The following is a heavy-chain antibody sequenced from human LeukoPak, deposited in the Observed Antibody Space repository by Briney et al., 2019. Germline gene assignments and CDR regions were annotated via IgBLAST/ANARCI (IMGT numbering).Heavy chain of an antibody. CDR2: TYYRSKWFI. CDR3: TRSDCSSGRCPGFDN. Sequence: SQTLSLTCGISGDSVSSNSAAWNWIRQSPSRGLEWLGRTYYRSKWFINYAPFVKSRIIINPDTPKNQVSLQLNSVTPENTAVYYCTRSDCSSGRCPGFDNWGQGTLVTVSS. J-gene: IGHJ4*02. D-gene: IGHD6-19*01. V-gene: IGHV6-1*01. CDR1: GDSVSSNSAA.